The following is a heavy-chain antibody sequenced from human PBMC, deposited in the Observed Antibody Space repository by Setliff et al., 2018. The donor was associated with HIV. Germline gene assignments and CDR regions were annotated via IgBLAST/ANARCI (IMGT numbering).Heavy chain of an antibody. CDR1: GGSIRATSYY. D-gene: IGHD3-3*01. CDR3: ARLGYYNFWSGYWTDY. Sequence: SETLSLTCTVSGGSIRATSYYWGWIRQPPGKGLEWIGSIYYSGSTKYNPSLKSRVTISLDMSKNQFSLKLNSVTAADTATYYCARLGYYNFWSGYWTDYWGHGTLITVSS. J-gene: IGHJ4*01. CDR2: IYYSGST. V-gene: IGHV4-39*01.